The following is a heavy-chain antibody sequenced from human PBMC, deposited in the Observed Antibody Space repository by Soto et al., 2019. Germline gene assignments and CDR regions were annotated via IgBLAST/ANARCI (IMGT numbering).Heavy chain of an antibody. V-gene: IGHV4-39*01. CDR1: GGSTSDKSYF. Sequence: SETLSLTCSVSGGSTSDKSYFWGWVRQSPGKGLEWIGSMYYSGSSYYNPSLRSRVAISVDTSRNQFSLKLRSVTAADTAVYFCARQRLLRLKPDFDIWGQGTLVTVSS. D-gene: IGHD2-21*02. CDR3: ARQRLLRLKPDFDI. J-gene: IGHJ4*02. CDR2: MYYSGSS.